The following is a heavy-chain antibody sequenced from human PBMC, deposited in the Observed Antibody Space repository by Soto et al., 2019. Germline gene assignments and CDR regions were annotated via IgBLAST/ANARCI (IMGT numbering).Heavy chain of an antibody. J-gene: IGHJ4*02. CDR3: ARQRRYFDWLSPYYFDY. CDR1: GGSISSGSYY. CDR2: IYYSGST. V-gene: IGHV4-39*01. Sequence: SETLSLTCTVSGGSISSGSYYWGWIRQPPGKGLEWIGTIYYSGSTYYNPSLKSRVTMSIDTSKNQFSLKLSSVTAADTAIYYCARQRRYFDWLSPYYFDYWGPGTLVTVSS. D-gene: IGHD3-9*01.